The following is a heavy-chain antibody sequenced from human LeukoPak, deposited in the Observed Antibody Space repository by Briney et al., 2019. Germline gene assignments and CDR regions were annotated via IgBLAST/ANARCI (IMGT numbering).Heavy chain of an antibody. CDR2: IWYDGSNK. J-gene: IGHJ4*02. V-gene: IGHV3-33*01. D-gene: IGHD6-13*01. CDR1: GFSFPSHG. CDR3: ARDSWSLDY. Sequence: GRSLRLSCVASGFSFPSHGFYWVRQAPGKGLEWVAVIWYDGSNKYYADSVNGRFTISRDNSKNTLYLQMNSRRAEDTAVYYCARDSWSLDYWGQGTLVTVSS.